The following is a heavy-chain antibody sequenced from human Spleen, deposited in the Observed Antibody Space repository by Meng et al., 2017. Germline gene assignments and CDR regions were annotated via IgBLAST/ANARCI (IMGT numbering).Heavy chain of an antibody. V-gene: IGHV1-69*06. D-gene: IGHD3-10*01. Sequence: SVKVSCKASGYTFTGYYMHWVRQAPGQGLEWMGGIIPTFDTADYAQKFKGRVTITADKYTSTLYMEMSSLRPEDTAVYYCAGAWVTLVRGVIERGPFDKWGQGSLVTVSS. CDR2: IIPTFDTA. CDR1: GYTFTGYY. CDR3: AGAWVTLVRGVIERGPFDK. J-gene: IGHJ4*02.